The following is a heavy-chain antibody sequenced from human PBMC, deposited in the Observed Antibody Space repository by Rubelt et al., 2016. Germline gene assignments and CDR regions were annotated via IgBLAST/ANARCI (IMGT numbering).Heavy chain of an antibody. CDR3: ARDRGGYYFDY. D-gene: IGHD2-15*01. Sequence: QVQLMQSGAEVKKPGASVKVSCKASGYTFTSYGISWVRQAPGQGLEWMGWISAYNGNTNYAQKLQGRVTMTTDTSTSTAYMEVKSLGADDTAVYYWARDRGGYYFDYWGQGTLVTVSS. CDR2: ISAYNGNT. V-gene: IGHV1-18*01. CDR1: GYTFTSYG. J-gene: IGHJ4*02.